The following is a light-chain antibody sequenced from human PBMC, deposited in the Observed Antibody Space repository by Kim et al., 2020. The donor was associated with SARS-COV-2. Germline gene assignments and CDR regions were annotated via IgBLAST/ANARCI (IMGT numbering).Light chain of an antibody. CDR1: SSDVGGYNC. J-gene: IGLJ7*01. Sequence: SALTQPASVSGSPGQSITISCTGTSSDVGGYNCVSWYQQHPGKAPKLMIHDVTNRPSGISTRFSGSKSGNTASLTISGLQAEDEADYYCSSYTSSRTLVFGGGTQLTVL. CDR2: DVT. CDR3: SSYTSSRTLV. V-gene: IGLV2-14*03.